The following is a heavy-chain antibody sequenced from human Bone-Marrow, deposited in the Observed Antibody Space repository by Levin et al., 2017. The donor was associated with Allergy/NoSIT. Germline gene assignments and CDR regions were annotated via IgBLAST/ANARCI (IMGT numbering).Heavy chain of an antibody. CDR2: INPDSTSA. Sequence: GESLKISCATSGFTFSNPGMIWVRQAPGKGLELVSGINPDSTSASYAESVRGRFTTSRDNSKNTLYLQMNSLRAEDTAIYYCAKDPNHAGDFWGQGTLVTVSS. J-gene: IGHJ4*02. D-gene: IGHD1-14*01. CDR3: AKDPNHAGDF. CDR1: GFTFSNPG. V-gene: IGHV3-23*01.